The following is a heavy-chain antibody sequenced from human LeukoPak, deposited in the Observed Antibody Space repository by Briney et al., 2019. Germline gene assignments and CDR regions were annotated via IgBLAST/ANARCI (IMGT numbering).Heavy chain of an antibody. D-gene: IGHD3-9*01. CDR3: ARVRDILTGYYNWFDP. CDR1: GGSFSGYY. J-gene: IGHJ5*02. CDR2: INHSGST. Sequence: PSETLSLTCAVYGGSFSGYYWSWIRQPPGEGLEWIGEINHSGSTNYNPSLKSRVTISVDTSKNQFSLKLSSVTAADTAVYHCARVRDILTGYYNWFDPWGQGTLVTVSS. V-gene: IGHV4-34*01.